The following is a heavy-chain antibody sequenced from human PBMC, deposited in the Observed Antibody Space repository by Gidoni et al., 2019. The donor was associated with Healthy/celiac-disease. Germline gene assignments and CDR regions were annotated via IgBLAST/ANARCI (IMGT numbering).Heavy chain of an antibody. V-gene: IGHV3-11*01. D-gene: IGHD3-3*01. CDR1: GFTFRDYY. CDR2: ISSSGSTI. CDR3: ARDEAYYDFWSGYSVGMDV. J-gene: IGHJ6*02. Sequence: QVQLVESGGGLVKPGGSLRLSCAASGFTFRDYYMSWIRQAPGKGLEWVSYISSSGSTIYYADSVKGRFTISRDNAKNSLYLQMNSLRAEDTAVYYCARDEAYYDFWSGYSVGMDVWGQGTTVTVSS.